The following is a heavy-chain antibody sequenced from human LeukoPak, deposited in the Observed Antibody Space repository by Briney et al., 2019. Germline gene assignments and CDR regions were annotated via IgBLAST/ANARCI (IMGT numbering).Heavy chain of an antibody. D-gene: IGHD4-17*01. CDR1: GFTFSSYW. Sequence: GGSLRLSCAASGFTFSSYWMSWVRQAPGKGLEWVANIKQDGSEKYYVDSVKGRFTISRDNAKNSLYLQMNSLRAEDTAVYYCARDGVLDYGDYFDYWGQGTLVTVSS. V-gene: IGHV3-7*01. CDR2: IKQDGSEK. CDR3: ARDGVLDYGDYFDY. J-gene: IGHJ4*02.